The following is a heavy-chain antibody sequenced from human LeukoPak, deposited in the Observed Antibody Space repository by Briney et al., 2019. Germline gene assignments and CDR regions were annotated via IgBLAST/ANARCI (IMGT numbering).Heavy chain of an antibody. CDR3: ARDQGLLVVAGRFGY. D-gene: IGHD6-19*01. Sequence: GGSLRLSCAASGFTFSSYSMNWVRQAPGKGLEWVSSISSSNSYIYNADSVKGRFTISRDDAKNSLYLQMNSLRAEDTAVYYCARDQGLLVVAGRFGYWGQGTLVTVSS. J-gene: IGHJ4*02. V-gene: IGHV3-21*01. CDR2: ISSSNSYI. CDR1: GFTFSSYS.